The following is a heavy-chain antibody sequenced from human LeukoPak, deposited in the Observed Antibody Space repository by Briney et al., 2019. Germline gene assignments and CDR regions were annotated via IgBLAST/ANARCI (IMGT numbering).Heavy chain of an antibody. CDR3: AKDRSPQVVRYYYYGMDV. J-gene: IGHJ6*02. V-gene: IGHV3-43*02. Sequence: GGSLRLSCAASGFTFDDYAMHWVRHAPGKGLEWVSLISGDGAGTYYADSVRGRFTISRDNSKDSLYLQMNSLRTEDTALYYCAKDRSPQVVRYYYYGMDVWGQGTTVTVSS. D-gene: IGHD2-15*01. CDR2: ISGDGAGT. CDR1: GFTFDDYA.